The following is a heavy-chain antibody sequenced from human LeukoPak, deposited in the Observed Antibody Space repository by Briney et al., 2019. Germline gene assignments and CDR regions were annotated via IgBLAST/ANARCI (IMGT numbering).Heavy chain of an antibody. CDR1: GFTFSSYE. D-gene: IGHD3-16*01. CDR2: ISSSGSTI. V-gene: IGHV3-48*03. J-gene: IGHJ4*02. CDR3: ARSRLGELVY. Sequence: GGSLRLSCAASGFTFSSYEMNWVRQAPGKGLECISYISSSGSTIYYADSVKGRFTISRDNAKNSLYLQMNSLRAEDTAVYYCARSRLGELVYWGQGTLVTVSS.